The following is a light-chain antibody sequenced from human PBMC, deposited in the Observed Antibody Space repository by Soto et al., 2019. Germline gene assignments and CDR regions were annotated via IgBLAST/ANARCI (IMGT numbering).Light chain of an antibody. CDR2: DAS. CDR3: QQYNVYSPT. CDR1: QSISSW. Sequence: DIQMTQYPSTLSASVGDRVTITCRASQSISSWLAWYQQKPGKAPKLLIYDASSLESGVPSRFSGSGSGTEFTLTISSLQPDDFATYYCQQYNVYSPTFGQGTKVDNK. V-gene: IGKV1-5*01. J-gene: IGKJ1*01.